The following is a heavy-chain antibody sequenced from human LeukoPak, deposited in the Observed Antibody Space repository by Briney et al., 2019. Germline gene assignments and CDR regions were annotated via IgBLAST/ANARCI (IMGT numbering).Heavy chain of an antibody. CDR2: INPSSGGT. Sequence: ASVKVSCKTSGNTFIGHYVNWVRQAPGQGLEWMGWINPSSGGTNYTQKFQGRVTMTRDTSISTAYMELRSLRSDGTAVYYCARAHYGSGSYYYNWFDPWGQGTLVTVSS. CDR1: GNTFIGHY. V-gene: IGHV1-2*02. J-gene: IGHJ5*02. D-gene: IGHD3-10*01. CDR3: ARAHYGSGSYYYNWFDP.